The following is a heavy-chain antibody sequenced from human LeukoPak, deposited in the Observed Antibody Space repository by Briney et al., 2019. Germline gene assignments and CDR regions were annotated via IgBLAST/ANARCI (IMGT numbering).Heavy chain of an antibody. CDR3: ARGGGYSSSSYYYYYMDV. CDR1: GGTFSSYA. V-gene: IGHV1-69*05. Sequence: GSSVKVSCKASGGTFSSYAISWVRQAPGQGLEWMGGIIPIFGTANYAQKLQGRVTITTDESTSTAYMELSSLRSEDTAVYYCARGGGYSSSSYYYYYMDVWGKGTTVTVSS. CDR2: IIPIFGTA. D-gene: IGHD6-6*01. J-gene: IGHJ6*03.